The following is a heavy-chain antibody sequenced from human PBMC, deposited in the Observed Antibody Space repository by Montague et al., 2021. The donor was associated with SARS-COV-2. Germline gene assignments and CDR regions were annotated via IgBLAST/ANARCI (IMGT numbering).Heavy chain of an antibody. V-gene: IGHV4-39*01. CDR3: ARQLPSYCGIKKCYPYCLYG. CDR2: ISYIGST. CDR1: GGSISSPDYY. D-gene: IGHD2-21*01. J-gene: IGHJ4*03. Sequence: SETLSLTCTVSGGSISSPDYYWGRIRQSPGKGLEWIGSISYIGSTYYNPSLRSRVSFSVDTSKNHFSLSLSSVTVADTAVYFCARQLPSYCGIKKCYPYCLYGWGQGALDTVSS.